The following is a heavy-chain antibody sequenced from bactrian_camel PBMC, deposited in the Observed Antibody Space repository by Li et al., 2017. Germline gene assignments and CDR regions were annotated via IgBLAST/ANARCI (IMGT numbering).Heavy chain of an antibody. CDR1: GFTLSNNW. Sequence: HVQLVESGGGLVQPGGSLRLSCAASGFTLSNNWMHWVRQAPGKGLEWLGGIDTGDLSTGSADSVKGRFTISRDNAENTLYLQLTSLKTEDTAVYYCADFAGGSFNYWGQGTQVTVS. J-gene: IGHJ4*01. V-gene: IGHV3S1*01. D-gene: IGHD4*01. CDR2: IDTGDLST. CDR3: ADFAGGSFNY.